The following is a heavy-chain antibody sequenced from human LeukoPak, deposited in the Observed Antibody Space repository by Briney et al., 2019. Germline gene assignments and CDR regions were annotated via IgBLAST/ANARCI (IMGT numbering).Heavy chain of an antibody. J-gene: IGHJ4*02. CDR2: INHSGST. CDR1: GGSFSGYY. V-gene: IGHV4-34*01. CDR3: VRDLRSADY. Sequence: SETLSLTCAVYGGSFSGYYWNWIRQPPGKGLEWIGEINHSGSTNYNPSLKSRVTISVDTSKNQFSLKLSSVTAADTAVYYCVRDLRSADYWGQGTLVIVSS. D-gene: IGHD3-10*02.